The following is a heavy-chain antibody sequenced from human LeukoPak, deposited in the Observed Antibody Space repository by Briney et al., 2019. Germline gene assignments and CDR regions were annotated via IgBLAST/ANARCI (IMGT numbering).Heavy chain of an antibody. J-gene: IGHJ5*02. Sequence: GGALRLSCAASGFTFSSYGMRWVRQAPGKGLEWVAVISYDGSNKYYADSVKGRFTISRDNPKNTLYLLMNSLRAEDTAVYYCAKDTYYYDSSGYHNWFDPWGQGTLVTVSS. CDR2: ISYDGSNK. D-gene: IGHD3-22*01. CDR3: AKDTYYYDSSGYHNWFDP. CDR1: GFTFSSYG. V-gene: IGHV3-30*18.